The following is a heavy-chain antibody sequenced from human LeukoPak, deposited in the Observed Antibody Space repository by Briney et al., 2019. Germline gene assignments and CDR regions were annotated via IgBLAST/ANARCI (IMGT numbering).Heavy chain of an antibody. Sequence: PGGSLRLSCAASGFTFSSYAMSWVRQAPGKGLEWVSAISGSGGSTYYADSVKGRFTISRDNSKNTLYLQMNSLRAEDTAVYYCAKDQAPYSSGWHDAFDIWGQGTMVTVSS. CDR1: GFTFSSYA. CDR3: AKDQAPYSSGWHDAFDI. CDR2: ISGSGGST. V-gene: IGHV3-23*01. J-gene: IGHJ3*02. D-gene: IGHD6-19*01.